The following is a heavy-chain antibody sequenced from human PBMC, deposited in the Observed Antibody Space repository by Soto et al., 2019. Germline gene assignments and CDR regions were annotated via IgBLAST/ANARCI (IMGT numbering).Heavy chain of an antibody. D-gene: IGHD2-15*01. CDR1: GGTFSRYT. J-gene: IGHJ6*02. V-gene: IGHV1-69*02. CDR2: IIPILGIP. Sequence: QVQLVQSGAEVKKPGSSVKVSCKASGGTFSRYTISWVRQAPGQGLEWMGRIIPILGIPNYAQKFQGRVTITADKSPGTAYMELSSLRSDDTAVYYCASHFTGVLVLGATPPGGDNYGLDVWGQGTTVTVSS. CDR3: ASHFTGVLVLGATPPGGDNYGLDV.